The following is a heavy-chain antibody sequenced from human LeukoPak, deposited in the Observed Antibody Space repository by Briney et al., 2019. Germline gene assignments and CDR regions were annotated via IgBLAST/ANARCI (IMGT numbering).Heavy chain of an antibody. CDR1: GFTFSSYG. J-gene: IGHJ6*04. CDR3: AKEFGELFANVYYYYGMDV. D-gene: IGHD3-10*01. V-gene: IGHV3-30*18. Sequence: GRSLRLSCAASGFTFSSYGVHWVRQAPGKGLEWVAVISYDGSNKYYADSVKGRFTISRDNSKNTLYLQMNSLRAEDTAVYYCAKEFGELFANVYYYYGMDVWGKGTTVTVSS. CDR2: ISYDGSNK.